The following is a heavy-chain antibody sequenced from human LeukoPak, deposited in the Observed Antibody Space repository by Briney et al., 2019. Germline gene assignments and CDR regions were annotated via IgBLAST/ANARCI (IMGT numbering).Heavy chain of an antibody. CDR3: ARDEIAAAGTDYYYGMDV. Sequence: GRSLRLSCAASGFTFSSYAMHWVRQAPGKGLEWVAVISYDGSNKYYADSVKGRFTISRDNSKNTLYLQMNSLRAEDTAVYYCARDEIAAAGTDYYYGMDVWGQGTTVTVSS. J-gene: IGHJ6*02. V-gene: IGHV3-30-3*01. CDR2: ISYDGSNK. D-gene: IGHD6-13*01. CDR1: GFTFSSYA.